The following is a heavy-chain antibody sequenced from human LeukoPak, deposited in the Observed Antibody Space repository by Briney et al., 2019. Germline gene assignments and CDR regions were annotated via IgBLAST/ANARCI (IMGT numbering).Heavy chain of an antibody. CDR1: GGSVRSYY. CDR3: ARHTTDDYGDYFAFDI. Sequence: SETLSLTCTVSGGSVRSYYWSWIRQPAGKGLEWIGQIYTSGTSNYNPSLKSRLTMSVDTSKNQVSLKLSSVTAADTAVYYCARHTTDDYGDYFAFDIWGQGTMVTVSS. J-gene: IGHJ3*02. V-gene: IGHV4-4*07. CDR2: IYTSGTS. D-gene: IGHD4-17*01.